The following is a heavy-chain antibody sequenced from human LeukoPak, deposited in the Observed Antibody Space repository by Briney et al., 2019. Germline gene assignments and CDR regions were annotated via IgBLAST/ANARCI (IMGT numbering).Heavy chain of an antibody. CDR1: GFTFSSSW. CDR3: ARGLVPGFLDY. J-gene: IGHJ4*02. D-gene: IGHD4-11*01. V-gene: IGHV3-74*01. Sequence: PGGSLRLSCAASGFTFSSSWMYWVRRAPGKGLVWGSRINSDESITTYADSVKGRFTISRDNAKNTLYLQMNSLRAEDTAVYYCARGLVPGFLDYWGQGTPVTVSS. CDR2: INSDESIT.